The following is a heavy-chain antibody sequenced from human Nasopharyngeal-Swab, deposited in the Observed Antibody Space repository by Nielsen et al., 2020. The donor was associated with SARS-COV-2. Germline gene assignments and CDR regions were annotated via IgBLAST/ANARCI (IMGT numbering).Heavy chain of an antibody. J-gene: IGHJ4*02. CDR1: GFPFTDYV. CDR2: ISTTSDYI. Sequence: GESLKISCAASGFPFTDYVMNWVRQAPGKGLEWVSSISTTSDYIYYADSVKGRFTISRDNARNSLHLQIHSLRAEDTAVYYCVREGYFDWSFGYGGQGTLVTVSS. V-gene: IGHV3-21*01. D-gene: IGHD3-9*01. CDR3: VREGYFDWSFGY.